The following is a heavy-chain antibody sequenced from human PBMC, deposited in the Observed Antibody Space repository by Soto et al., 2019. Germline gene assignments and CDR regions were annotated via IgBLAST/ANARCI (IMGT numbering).Heavy chain of an antibody. CDR3: ARVEEDY. Sequence: ESGGGLVQPGGSLRLSCAASGFTFRNYSVNGVRQAPGKGLEWVSYISSSGTTIYYADSVKGRFTISRDNAKNSLYMQMNSLRAEDTAVYYCARVEEDYWGQGTLVTVSS. CDR1: GFTFRNYS. CDR2: ISSSGTTI. J-gene: IGHJ4*02. V-gene: IGHV3-48*01.